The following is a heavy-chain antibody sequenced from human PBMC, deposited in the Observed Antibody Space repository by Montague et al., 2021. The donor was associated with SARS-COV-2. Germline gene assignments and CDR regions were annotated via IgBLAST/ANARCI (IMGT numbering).Heavy chain of an antibody. CDR1: GFTVSSNY. CDR3: SRSRVSSGRGAFDI. CDR2: IYSGGST. Sequence: SLRLSCAASGFTVSSNYMSWVRQAPGKGLEWVSVIYSGGSTYYAASVKGRFTISGDNSKNTLYLQMSSLRAEDTAVYYCSRSRVSSGRGAFDIWGQGTMVTVSS. D-gene: IGHD6-19*01. J-gene: IGHJ3*02. V-gene: IGHV3-53*01.